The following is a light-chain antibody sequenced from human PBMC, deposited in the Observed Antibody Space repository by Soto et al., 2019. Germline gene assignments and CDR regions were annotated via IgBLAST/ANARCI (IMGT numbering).Light chain of an antibody. CDR2: EVS. Sequence: QSALTQPPSASGSPGQSVTISCTGTSSDVGGYNNVSWYQQHPGKAPKLMIYEVSKRPSGVPDRFSGSKSGNTASLTVSGFQAEDEADYYCSSYAGSNNSVFGGGTKLTVL. CDR1: SSDVGGYNN. V-gene: IGLV2-8*01. CDR3: SSYAGSNNSV. J-gene: IGLJ2*01.